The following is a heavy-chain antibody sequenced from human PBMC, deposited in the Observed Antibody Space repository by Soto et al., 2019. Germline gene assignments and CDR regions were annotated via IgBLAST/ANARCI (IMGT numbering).Heavy chain of an antibody. CDR2: ISSSSSYI. Sequence: PGGSLRLSCAASGFTFSSYSMNWVRQASGKGLEWVSSISSSSSYIYYADSVKGRFTISRDNAKNSLYLQMNSLRAEDTAVYYCARDGSLAGMDVWGQGTTVTVSS. CDR3: ARDGSLAGMDV. D-gene: IGHD1-26*01. V-gene: IGHV3-21*01. J-gene: IGHJ6*02. CDR1: GFTFSSYS.